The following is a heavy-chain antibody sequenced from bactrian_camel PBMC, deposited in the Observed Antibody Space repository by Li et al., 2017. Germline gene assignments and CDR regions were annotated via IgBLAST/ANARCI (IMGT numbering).Heavy chain of an antibody. V-gene: IGHV3S53*01. Sequence: HVQLVESGGGSVQAGGSLRLSCDASGYDCMGWFRQAPGKEREAVASIDSDGSTSYVDSVKGRFTISRDDAKDTLYLQMSSLKPEDTATYYCATRTGRAYFSNWGQGTQVTVS. CDR2: IDSDGST. CDR3: ATRTGRAYFSN. J-gene: IGHJ4*01. D-gene: IGHD5*01. CDR1: GYDC.